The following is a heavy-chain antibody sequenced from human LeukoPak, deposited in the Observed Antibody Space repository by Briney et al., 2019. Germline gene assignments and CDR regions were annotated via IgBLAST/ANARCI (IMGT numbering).Heavy chain of an antibody. Sequence: PGGSLRLSCAASGISFTGNYMAWVRQAPGKGLEWVSYIYQDGKKYYADAVNDRFTISRDSSKNTLYLEMNSLRVEDTAVYYCARDRDPVLGWFDPWGQGTLVTVSS. CDR2: IYQDGKK. V-gene: IGHV3-66*01. CDR3: ARDRDPVLGWFDP. CDR1: GISFTGNY. D-gene: IGHD2/OR15-2a*01. J-gene: IGHJ5*02.